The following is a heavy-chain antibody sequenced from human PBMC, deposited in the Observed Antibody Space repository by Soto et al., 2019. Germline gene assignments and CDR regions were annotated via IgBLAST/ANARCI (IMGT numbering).Heavy chain of an antibody. D-gene: IGHD3-9*01. CDR1: GGSISSSSYY. CDR3: AGPYYDILTGPRGTAFDY. J-gene: IGHJ4*02. V-gene: IGHV4-39*01. Sequence: PSETLSLTCTVSGGSISSSSYYWGWIRQPPGKGLEWIGSIYYSGSTYYNPSLKSRVTISVDTSKNQFSLKLSSVTAADTAVYYCAGPYYDILTGPRGTAFDYWGQRTLVTVSS. CDR2: IYYSGST.